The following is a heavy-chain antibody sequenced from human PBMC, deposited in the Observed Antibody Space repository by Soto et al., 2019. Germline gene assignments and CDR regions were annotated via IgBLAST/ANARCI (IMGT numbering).Heavy chain of an antibody. CDR2: ISSSSYI. J-gene: IGHJ4*02. Sequence: GGSLRLSCAASGFTFSSYSMNWVRQAPGKGLEWVSSISSSSYIYYADSVKGRFTISRDNAKNSLYLQMNSLRAEDTAVYYCARDKGKILARDPDYWGQGTLVTVSS. CDR3: ARDKGKILARDPDY. CDR1: GFTFSSYS. V-gene: IGHV3-21*01.